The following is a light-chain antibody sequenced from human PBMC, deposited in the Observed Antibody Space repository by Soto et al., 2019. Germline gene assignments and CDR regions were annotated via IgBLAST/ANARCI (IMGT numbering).Light chain of an antibody. Sequence: QSALTQPASVSGPPGQSIAISWNGSSSDVGGYDLVSWYLQYPGKAPKVIIFEGTKRPSGVSDRFSGSKSGNTASLTISGLQAEDEADYYCCSYAGRRTYVFGPGTKLTVL. CDR3: CSYAGRRTYV. V-gene: IGLV2-23*01. CDR2: EGT. CDR1: SSDVGGYDL. J-gene: IGLJ1*01.